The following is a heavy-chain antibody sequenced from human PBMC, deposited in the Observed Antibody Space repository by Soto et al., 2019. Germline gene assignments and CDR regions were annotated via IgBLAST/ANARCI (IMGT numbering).Heavy chain of an antibody. V-gene: IGHV6-1*01. CDR1: EDSVSSNSAA. CDR2: TYYRSKWYN. CDR3: ARGGGQQLAFWFDP. Sequence: CAISEDSVSSNSAAWNWIRQSPSRGLEWLGRTYYRSKWYNDYAVSVKSRITINPDTSKNQFSLQLNSVTPEDTAVYYCARGGGQQLAFWFDPWGQGTPVTVSS. J-gene: IGHJ5*02. D-gene: IGHD6-13*01.